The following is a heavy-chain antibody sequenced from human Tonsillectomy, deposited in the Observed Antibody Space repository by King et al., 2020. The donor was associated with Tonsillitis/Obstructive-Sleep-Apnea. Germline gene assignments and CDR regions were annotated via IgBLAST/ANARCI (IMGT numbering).Heavy chain of an antibody. CDR2: INHSGRI. D-gene: IGHD2-21*01. V-gene: IGHV4-34*01. CDR3: ARRVVNWFDP. Sequence: VQPQQWGAGLLKPSETLSLTCAVYGGSFSGYYWSWIRQPPGKGLEWIGDINHSGRINYNPSLKSRVTISVDTSKNQLSLKLSSVTAADTAVYYCARRVVNWFDPWGQGTLVTVSS. CDR1: GGSFSGYY. J-gene: IGHJ5*02.